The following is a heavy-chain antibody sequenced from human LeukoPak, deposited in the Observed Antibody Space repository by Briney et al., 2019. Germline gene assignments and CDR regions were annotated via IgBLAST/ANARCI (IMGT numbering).Heavy chain of an antibody. CDR2: ISSSSSYI. D-gene: IGHD3-10*01. V-gene: IGHV3-21*01. CDR3: ARSPLWFGEPVEAFDI. Sequence: GGSLRLSCAASGFTFSSYSMNWVRQAPGKGLEWVSSISSSSSYIYYADSVKGRFTISRDNAKNSLYLQMNSLRAEDTAVYYRARSPLWFGEPVEAFDIWGQGTMVTVSS. J-gene: IGHJ3*02. CDR1: GFTFSSYS.